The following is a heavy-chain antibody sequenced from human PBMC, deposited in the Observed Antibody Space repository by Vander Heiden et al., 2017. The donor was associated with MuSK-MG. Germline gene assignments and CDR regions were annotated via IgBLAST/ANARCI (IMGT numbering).Heavy chain of an antibody. CDR1: GYTFTGYY. V-gene: IGHV1-2*02. D-gene: IGHD3-16*01. CDR2: INPNSGGT. CDR3: ARDIGDPHYYYYYMDV. Sequence: QVQLVQSGAEVKKPGASVKVSCKASGYTFTGYYMHWVRQAHGQGLEWMGWINPNSGGTNYAQKFQGRVTMTRDTSISTAYMELSRLRSDDTAVYYCARDIGDPHYYYYYMDVWGKGTTVTVSS. J-gene: IGHJ6*03.